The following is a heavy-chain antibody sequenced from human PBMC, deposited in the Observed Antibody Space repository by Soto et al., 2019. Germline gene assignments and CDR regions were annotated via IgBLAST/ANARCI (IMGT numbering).Heavy chain of an antibody. CDR3: ARVPTPRLRFLEWFPDY. CDR2: INHSGST. CDR1: GVSFSGYY. D-gene: IGHD3-3*01. J-gene: IGHJ4*02. V-gene: IGHV4-34*01. Sequence: PSETLSLTCAVYGVSFSGYYWSWIRQPPGKGLEWIGEINHSGSTNYNPSLKSRVTISVDTSKNQFSLKLSSVTAADTAVYYCARVPTPRLRFLEWFPDYWGQGTLVTVSS.